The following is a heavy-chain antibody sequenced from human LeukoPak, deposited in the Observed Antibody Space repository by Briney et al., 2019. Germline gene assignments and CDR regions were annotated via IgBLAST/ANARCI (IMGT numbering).Heavy chain of an antibody. V-gene: IGHV3-15*04. J-gene: IGHJ4*02. CDR3: TTSPGITVFGVVTDY. CDR2: IESSTDGGTT. CDR1: GPTFKNVF. Sequence: GGSLTLSCSASGPTFKNVFMNWLRQAPGKGLDWVGRIESSTDGGTTDYAAPVKGRFTMSRDDSKNTLYLQMNNVKTEDTGVYYCTTSPGITVFGVVTDYWGQGTLVIVSS. D-gene: IGHD3-3*01.